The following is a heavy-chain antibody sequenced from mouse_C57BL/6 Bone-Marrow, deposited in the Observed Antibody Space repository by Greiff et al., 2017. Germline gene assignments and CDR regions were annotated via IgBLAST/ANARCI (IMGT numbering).Heavy chain of an antibody. D-gene: IGHD1-1*01. CDR1: GYSFTDYN. Sequence: VQLQQSGPELVKPGASVKISCKASGYSFTDYNMNWVKQSNGKSLEWIGVINPNYGTTSYNQKFKGKATWTVDQSSSTAYMQLNSLTSEDSAVYYCAREGYYYGSSYRFYYAMDYWGQGTSVTVSS. J-gene: IGHJ4*01. CDR3: AREGYYYGSSYRFYYAMDY. CDR2: INPNYGTT. V-gene: IGHV1-39*01.